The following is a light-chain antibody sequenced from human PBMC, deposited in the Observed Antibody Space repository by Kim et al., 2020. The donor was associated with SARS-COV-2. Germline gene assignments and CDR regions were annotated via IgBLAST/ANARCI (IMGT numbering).Light chain of an antibody. Sequence: WSPGDRAPPSCRASQSFSSSYLAWYLQKPGKAPRLLIYGAYIRATGIPDRFSGSGSGTDFTLTISSLAPEDFAVYYCQHYGDSAYTFGQGTKLEI. CDR1: QSFSSSY. CDR3: QHYGDSAYT. V-gene: IGKV3-20*01. CDR2: GAY. J-gene: IGKJ2*01.